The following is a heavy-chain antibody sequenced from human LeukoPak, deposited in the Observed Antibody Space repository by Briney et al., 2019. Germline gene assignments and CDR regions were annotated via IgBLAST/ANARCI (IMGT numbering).Heavy chain of an antibody. CDR3: AKDHYWSIDY. CDR2: IKGDGIST. J-gene: IGHJ4*02. Sequence: PGGSLRLSCAASGFDFSSHWKHWVRHAPGQGLVWVSRIKGDGISTNYADSVKGRFTISRDIAKNTLYLQMNSLRAEDTGVYYCAKDHYWSIDYWGRGTLVTVSS. V-gene: IGHV3-74*01. CDR1: GFDFSSHW. D-gene: IGHD3-3*01.